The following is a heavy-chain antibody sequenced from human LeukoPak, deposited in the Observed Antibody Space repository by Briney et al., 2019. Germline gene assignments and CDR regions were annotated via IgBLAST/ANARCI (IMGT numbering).Heavy chain of an antibody. CDR1: GFTFSSYA. V-gene: IGHV1-69*06. D-gene: IGHD6-6*01. J-gene: IGHJ4*02. Sequence: GGSLRLSCAASGFTFSSYAISWVRQAPGQGLEWMGGIIPIFGTANYAQKFQGRVTITADKSTSTAYMELSSLRSEDTAVYYCAGYSSSSLLVDYWGQGTLVTVSS. CDR2: IIPIFGTA. CDR3: AGYSSSSLLVDY.